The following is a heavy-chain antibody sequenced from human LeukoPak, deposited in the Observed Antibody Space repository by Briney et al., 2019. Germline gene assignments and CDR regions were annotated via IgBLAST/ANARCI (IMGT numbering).Heavy chain of an antibody. Sequence: ASVKVSCKASGYTFTGYYMHWVRQAPGQGLEWMGRINPNSGGTNYAQKFQGRVTMTRDTSISTAYMELSRLRSDDTAVYYCARVVKCGGDCPPGWFDPWGQGTLVTVSS. CDR3: ARVVKCGGDCPPGWFDP. CDR1: GYTFTGYY. CDR2: INPNSGGT. J-gene: IGHJ5*02. V-gene: IGHV1-2*06. D-gene: IGHD2-21*02.